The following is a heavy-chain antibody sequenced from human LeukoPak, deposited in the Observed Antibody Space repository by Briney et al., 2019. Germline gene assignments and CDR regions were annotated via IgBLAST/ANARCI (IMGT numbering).Heavy chain of an antibody. CDR2: ISRGGSA. V-gene: IGHV4-4*07. D-gene: IGHD3-22*01. CDR3: ARDPTYYVSSGYSYVTYLQP. J-gene: IGHJ1*01. Sequence: SQTLCLTCTVSGASISSAYCTWIRQPAGGGRWWIGRISRGGSAPYNPCFNSRVTMSLDTSKTQLSLNLTAVTAAATAVYYCARDPTYYVSSGYSYVTYLQPWGQGILVTVSS. CDR1: GASISSAY.